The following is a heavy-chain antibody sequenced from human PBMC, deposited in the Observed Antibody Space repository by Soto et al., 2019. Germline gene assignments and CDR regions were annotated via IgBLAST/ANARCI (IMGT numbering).Heavy chain of an antibody. J-gene: IGHJ4*02. CDR2: ISGSGGST. CDR3: AKDKVRLAVTLIVVVITAPPDY. Sequence: EVQLLESGGGLVQPGGSLRLSCAASGFTFSSYAMSWVRQAPGEGLELVSAISGSGGSTYYADSGKGRFTISRDNSKNTLYLQMNGLRAEDTAVYYCAKDKVRLAVTLIVVVITAPPDYWGQGTLDTVSS. V-gene: IGHV3-23*01. CDR1: GFTFSSYA. D-gene: IGHD3-22*01.